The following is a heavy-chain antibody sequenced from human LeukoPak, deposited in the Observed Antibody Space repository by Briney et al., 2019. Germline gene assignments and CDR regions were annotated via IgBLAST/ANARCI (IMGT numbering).Heavy chain of an antibody. V-gene: IGHV3-23*01. D-gene: IGHD1-26*01. CDR2: ISANGDVT. CDR1: GSSFSNKV. Sequence: GGSLRLSCEASGSSFSNKVMTWVRQAPGKGLEWVSYISANGDVTYYADSVKGRFTISRDNSNNTLYLQMNSLRAEDAAVYFCAKPPGLVGVGDYWGQGTLVTGSS. CDR3: AKPPGLVGVGDY. J-gene: IGHJ4*02.